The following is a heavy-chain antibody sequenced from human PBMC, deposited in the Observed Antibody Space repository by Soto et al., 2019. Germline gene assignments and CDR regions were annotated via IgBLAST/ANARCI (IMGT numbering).Heavy chain of an antibody. J-gene: IGHJ4*02. Sequence: EVQLVETGGGLIQPGGSLRLSCAASAFTVRSNYMSWDRQAPGKGLEWVSTISSDGGTYYTDSVKGRFAISRDNSKNTLYLQMNSLTAEDTAVYYCARDLMSVAGSADYWGQGTLVTVSS. CDR3: ARDLMSVAGSADY. V-gene: IGHV3-53*02. CDR1: AFTVRSNY. D-gene: IGHD6-19*01. CDR2: ISSDGGT.